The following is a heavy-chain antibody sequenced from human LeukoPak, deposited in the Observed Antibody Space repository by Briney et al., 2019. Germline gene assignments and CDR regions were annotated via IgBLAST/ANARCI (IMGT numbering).Heavy chain of an antibody. CDR3: AKAGYSYGLSY. J-gene: IGHJ4*02. V-gene: IGHV4-61*02. D-gene: IGHD5-18*01. Sequence: SETLSLTCSVSGGSISSGTYYWNWIRQPAGKGLEWIGRIYTSGSTNYNPSLKSRVTISADTSKNQFSLRLSSVTAADTAVYYCAKAGYSYGLSYWGQGTLVTVSS. CDR2: IYTSGST. CDR1: GGSISSGTYY.